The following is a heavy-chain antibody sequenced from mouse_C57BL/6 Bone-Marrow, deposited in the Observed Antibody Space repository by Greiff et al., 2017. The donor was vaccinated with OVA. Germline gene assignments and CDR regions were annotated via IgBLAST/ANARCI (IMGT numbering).Heavy chain of an antibody. V-gene: IGHV2-5*01. Sequence: VQLQQSGPGLVQPSQSLSITCTVSGFSLTSYGVHWVRQSPGKGLEWLGVIWRGGSTDYNAAFMSRLSITKDNSKSQVFFKMNSLQADDTAIYYCAKGKTAQAGYYFDDWGQGTTLTVSS. CDR3: AKGKTAQAGYYFDD. CDR1: GFSLTSYG. J-gene: IGHJ2*01. CDR2: IWRGGST. D-gene: IGHD3-2*02.